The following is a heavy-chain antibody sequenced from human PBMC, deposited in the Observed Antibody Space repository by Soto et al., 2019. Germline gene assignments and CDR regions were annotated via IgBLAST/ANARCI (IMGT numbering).Heavy chain of an antibody. D-gene: IGHD6-6*01. CDR1: GLTFSSYA. V-gene: IGHV3-23*01. Sequence: PGGSLSLSCAASGLTFSSYAMSWVRQAPGKGLEWVSAISGSGGSTYYADSVKGRFTISRDNSKNTLYLQMNSLRAEDTAVYYCAKAQDPEYSSSPDCLDPWGQGTLVTVYS. J-gene: IGHJ5*02. CDR2: ISGSGGST. CDR3: AKAQDPEYSSSPDCLDP.